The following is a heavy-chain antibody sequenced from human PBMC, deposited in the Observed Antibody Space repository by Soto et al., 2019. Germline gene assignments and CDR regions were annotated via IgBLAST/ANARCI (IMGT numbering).Heavy chain of an antibody. D-gene: IGHD6-13*01. J-gene: IGHJ5*02. Sequence: SETLSLTCSVSGGSMRSSDYYWGWIRKPPNKGLEWIGSMHYSGSTFYNPSLKSRVTISVDTSKNQFSLKLTSVTAADTAVYYCARPGYSSSWDWFDPWGQGTLVTVSS. CDR3: ARPGYSSSWDWFDP. CDR2: MHYSGST. V-gene: IGHV4-39*01. CDR1: GGSMRSSDYY.